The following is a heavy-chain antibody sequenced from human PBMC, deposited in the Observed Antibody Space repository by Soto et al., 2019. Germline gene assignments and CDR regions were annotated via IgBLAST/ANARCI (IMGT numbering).Heavy chain of an antibody. J-gene: IGHJ4*02. D-gene: IGHD3-16*01. CDR2: IHYSGSA. V-gene: IGHV4-59*12. CDR3: AKDRGGEFTSSRYFDY. Sequence: SETLSLTCTFSGSSIIGYYWTWIRQSPGRGLEWIGYIHYSGSANYNPSLNSRLTISRDNSNNTLYLETNSLRVEDTAIYYCAKDRGGEFTSSRYFDYWGQGTLVTVSS. CDR1: GSSIIGYY.